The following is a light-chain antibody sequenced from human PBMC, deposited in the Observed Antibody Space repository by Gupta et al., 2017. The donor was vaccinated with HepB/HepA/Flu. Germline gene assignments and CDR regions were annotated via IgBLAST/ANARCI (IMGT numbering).Light chain of an antibody. Sequence: QSVLTQPPSVSGAPRQTVTISCTGSSSNIGAGFDVHWYQQLPGTAPKLLMFANSNRPSGVPDRFSGSKSGTSASLAITGLQAADEADYYCQSYDSSLSGSVFGGGTKLTVL. V-gene: IGLV1-40*01. J-gene: IGLJ2*01. CDR3: QSYDSSLSGSV. CDR2: ANS. CDR1: SSNIGAGFD.